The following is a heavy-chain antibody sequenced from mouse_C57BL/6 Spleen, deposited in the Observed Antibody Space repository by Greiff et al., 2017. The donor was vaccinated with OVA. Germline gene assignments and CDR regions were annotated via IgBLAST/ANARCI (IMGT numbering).Heavy chain of an antibody. CDR1: GYTFTDYN. Sequence: EVQLQQSGPELVKPGASVKIPCKASGYTFTDYNMDWVKQSHGKSLEWIGDINPNNGGTIYNQKFKGKATLTVDKSSSTAYMELRSLTSEDTAVYYCARKEGGYGSSPMDYWGQGTSVTVSS. CDR3: ARKEGGYGSSPMDY. D-gene: IGHD1-1*01. CDR2: INPNNGGT. V-gene: IGHV1-18*01. J-gene: IGHJ4*01.